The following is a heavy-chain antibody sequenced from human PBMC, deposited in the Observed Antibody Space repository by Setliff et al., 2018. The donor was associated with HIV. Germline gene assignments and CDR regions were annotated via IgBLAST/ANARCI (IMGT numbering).Heavy chain of an antibody. J-gene: IGHJ4*01. CDR1: GGTFSSYA. CDR3: ARGALLAVFDFDH. Sequence: ASVKVSCKASGGTFSSYAISWVRQAPGQGLEWMGWISAYNGKTNLAQRFQGRVTVTTDSSTSTAYIELRSLRSDDTAVYFCARGALLAVFDFDHWGHGTLVTVSS. D-gene: IGHD2-21*01. CDR2: ISAYNGKT. V-gene: IGHV1-18*01.